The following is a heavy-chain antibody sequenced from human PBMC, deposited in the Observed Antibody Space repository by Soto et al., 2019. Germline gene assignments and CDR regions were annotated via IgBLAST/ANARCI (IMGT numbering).Heavy chain of an antibody. CDR2: MNPNSGNT. D-gene: IGHD3-10*01. Sequence: QVQLVQSGAEVKKPGASVKVSCKASGYTFTSYDINWVRQATGQGLEWMGWMNPNSGNTGYAQKSQGRVTMTRNTSISTAYMELSSMRSEDTAVYYCARGREDYGSGSYPEYYYYYYMDVWGKGTTVTVSS. J-gene: IGHJ6*03. V-gene: IGHV1-8*01. CDR1: GYTFTSYD. CDR3: ARGREDYGSGSYPEYYYYYYMDV.